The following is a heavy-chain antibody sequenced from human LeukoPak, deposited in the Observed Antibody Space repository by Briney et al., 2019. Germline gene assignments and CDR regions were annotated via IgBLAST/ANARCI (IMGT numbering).Heavy chain of an antibody. CDR2: IIPIFGTA. V-gene: IGHV1-69*13. CDR3: ARALNPYYYDSSGYSTFDY. Sequence: SVKVSCKASGGTFSSYAISRVRQAPGQGLEWMGGIIPIFGTANYAQKFQGRVTITADESTSTAYMELSSLRSEDTAVYYCARALNPYYYDSSGYSTFDYWGQGTLVTVSS. D-gene: IGHD3-22*01. CDR1: GGTFSSYA. J-gene: IGHJ4*02.